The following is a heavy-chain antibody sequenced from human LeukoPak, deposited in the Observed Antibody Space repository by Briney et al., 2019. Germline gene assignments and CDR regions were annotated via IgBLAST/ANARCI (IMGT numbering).Heavy chain of an antibody. CDR3: AKGNSDYSMMAFDY. J-gene: IGHJ4*02. Sequence: GGSLRLYCAASGFTFSSYAMSWVRQAPGKGLEWVSGIGGSGDSTYYADSVKGRFTISRDNSKNTLYLQMSSLRAGDTAVYYCAKGNSDYSMMAFDYWGQGTLVTVSS. D-gene: IGHD4-11*01. CDR2: IGGSGDST. CDR1: GFTFSSYA. V-gene: IGHV3-23*01.